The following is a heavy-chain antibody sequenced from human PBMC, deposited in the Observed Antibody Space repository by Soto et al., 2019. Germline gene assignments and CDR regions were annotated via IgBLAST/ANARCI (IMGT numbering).Heavy chain of an antibody. J-gene: IGHJ6*02. V-gene: IGHV3-74*01. D-gene: IGHD1-1*01. CDR2: INSNGSST. CDR3: ARDADTEDDHYYGMDV. CDR1: GSPSLSTG. Sequence: EVQLVESGGGLVQPGGPRSLPWPPSGSPSLSTGMTWAGQAQGRGLVWVSRINSNGSSTSYADSVKGRFTISRDNAKNTLYLQMNSLRAEDTAVYYCARDADTEDDHYYGMDVWGQGTTVTVSS.